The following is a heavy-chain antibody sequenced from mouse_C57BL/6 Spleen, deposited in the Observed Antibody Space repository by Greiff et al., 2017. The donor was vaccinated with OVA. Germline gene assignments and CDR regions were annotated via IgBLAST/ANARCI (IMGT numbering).Heavy chain of an antibody. J-gene: IGHJ3*01. Sequence: DVKLQESGGGLVQPGGSLSLSCAASGFTFTDYYMSWVRQPPGKALEWLGFIRNKANGYTTEYSASVKGRFTISRDNSQSILYLQMNALRAEDSATYYCARYGIRQGFAYWGQGTLVTVSA. CDR1: GFTFTDYY. V-gene: IGHV7-3*01. CDR3: ARYGIRQGFAY. D-gene: IGHD2-12*01. CDR2: IRNKANGYTT.